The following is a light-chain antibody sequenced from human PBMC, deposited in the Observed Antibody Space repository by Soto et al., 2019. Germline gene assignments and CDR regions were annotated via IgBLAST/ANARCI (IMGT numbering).Light chain of an antibody. Sequence: DIQLPQSPSTLSASVGDRVTISCRASQGISNWLAWYQQRPGKAPKLLIYDASTLERGAPSRFGGSGSGTEFTLTVISLLPDDVVTYYCQQYDTYPLTFGGGTKVE. CDR2: DAS. V-gene: IGKV1-5*01. CDR1: QGISNW. J-gene: IGKJ4*01. CDR3: QQYDTYPLT.